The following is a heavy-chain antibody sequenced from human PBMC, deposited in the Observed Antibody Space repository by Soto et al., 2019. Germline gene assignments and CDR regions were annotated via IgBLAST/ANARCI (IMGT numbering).Heavy chain of an antibody. CDR2: MNPNSGNT. Sequence: ASVKVSCKASGYTFTSYDINWVRQATGQGLEWMGWMNPNSGNTGYAQKFQGRVAMTRNTSISTAYMELSSLRSEDTAVYYCAMGIRYFDWLGGGGYYYYYMDVWGKGTTVTVSS. V-gene: IGHV1-8*01. D-gene: IGHD3-9*01. CDR1: GYTFTSYD. J-gene: IGHJ6*03. CDR3: AMGIRYFDWLGGGGYYYYYMDV.